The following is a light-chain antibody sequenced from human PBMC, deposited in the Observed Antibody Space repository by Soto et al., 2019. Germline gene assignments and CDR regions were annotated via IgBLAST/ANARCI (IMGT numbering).Light chain of an antibody. CDR3: RQYYSYPRT. J-gene: IGKJ1*01. CDR2: AAS. CDR1: QGISSY. Sequence: AIRMTQSPSSLSASTGDRVTITCRASQGISSYLAWYQQKPGKAPKLLIYAASTLQSGVPSRFSGSGSGTAFTLTTSCRQSEEFVTYYYRQYYSYPRTFGQGTKVEIK. V-gene: IGKV1-8*01.